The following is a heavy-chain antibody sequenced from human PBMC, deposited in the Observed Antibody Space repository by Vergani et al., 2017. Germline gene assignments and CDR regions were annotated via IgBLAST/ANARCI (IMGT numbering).Heavy chain of an antibody. J-gene: IGHJ6*03. Sequence: EVQLLESGGGLVQPGGSLRLSCAASGFTFSSCAMNWVRQAPGKGLEWVSAISGSGGSTYYADSVKGRFTISRDNSKNTLYLQMNSLRVEDTAVYYCAKGGTELELRANTDYYYNMDVWGKGTTVTVSS. V-gene: IGHV3-23*01. D-gene: IGHD1-7*01. CDR3: AKGGTELELRANTDYYYNMDV. CDR1: GFTFSSCA. CDR2: ISGSGGST.